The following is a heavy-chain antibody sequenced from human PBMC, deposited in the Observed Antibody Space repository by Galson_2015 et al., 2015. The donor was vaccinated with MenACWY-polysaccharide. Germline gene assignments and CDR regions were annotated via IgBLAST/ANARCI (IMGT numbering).Heavy chain of an antibody. Sequence: CAISGDSVSSNSAAWNWIRQSPSRGLEWLGRTYYRSKWYNDYAVSVKSRITINPDTSKNQFSLQLNSVTPGDTAVYYCARGAAFGVVVAFDYWGQGTLVTVSS. D-gene: IGHD3-3*01. CDR3: ARGAAFGVVVAFDY. CDR2: TYYRSKWYN. V-gene: IGHV6-1*01. CDR1: GDSVSSNSAA. J-gene: IGHJ4*02.